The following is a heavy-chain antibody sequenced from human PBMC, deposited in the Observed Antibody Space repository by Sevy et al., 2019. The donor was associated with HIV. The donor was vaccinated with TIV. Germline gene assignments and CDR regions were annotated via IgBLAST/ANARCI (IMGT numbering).Heavy chain of an antibody. D-gene: IGHD5-18*01. V-gene: IGHV3-30-3*01. Sequence: GGSLRLSCAASGFTFSSYAMHWVRQAPSKGLEWVAVISYDGSNKYYADSVKGRFTISRDNPKNTLYLQMNSLRAEDTAVYYCARDTAMAGGLDYWGQGTLVTVSS. CDR1: GFTFSSYA. J-gene: IGHJ4*02. CDR2: ISYDGSNK. CDR3: ARDTAMAGGLDY.